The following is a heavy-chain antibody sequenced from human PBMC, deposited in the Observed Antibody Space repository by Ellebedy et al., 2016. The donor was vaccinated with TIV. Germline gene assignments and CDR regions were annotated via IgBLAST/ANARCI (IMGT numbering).Heavy chain of an antibody. J-gene: IGHJ6*02. V-gene: IGHV1-69*13. CDR2: IIPIFGTA. D-gene: IGHD2-2*01. CDR3: ARGGCSSTSCYGMDV. CDR1: GGTFSSYA. Sequence: SVKVSXXASGGTFSSYAISWVRQAPGQGLEWMGGIIPIFGTANYAQKFQGRVTITADESTSTAYMELSSLRSEDTAVYYCARGGCSSTSCYGMDVWGQGTTVTVSS.